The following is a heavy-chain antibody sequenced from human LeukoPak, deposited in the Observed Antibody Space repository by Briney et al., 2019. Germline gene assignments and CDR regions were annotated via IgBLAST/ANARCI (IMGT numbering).Heavy chain of an antibody. D-gene: IGHD5-18*01. CDR3: ARGGDNYGYIFGY. Sequence: GGSLRLSCAASGFTFNNYGMHWVRQAPGKGLEWVAFIRYDGSNKYYADSVKGRFTISRDNSKNTLYLQMNNLRAEDTAVYYCARGGDNYGYIFGYWGQGTLVTVSS. J-gene: IGHJ4*02. V-gene: IGHV3-30*02. CDR1: GFTFNNYG. CDR2: IRYDGSNK.